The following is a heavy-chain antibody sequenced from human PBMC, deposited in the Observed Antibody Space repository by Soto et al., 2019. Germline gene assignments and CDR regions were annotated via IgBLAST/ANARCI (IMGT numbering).Heavy chain of an antibody. Sequence: PGESLKISCQASGYGFTSYWIAWVRQQPGKGLEWMGIVYPGDSDARYSPSFQGQVTMSADKSINTAYLQWTSLKASDSAIYYRARRGCRGLWSSHFDYSGRGTQVTVSP. D-gene: IGHD3-10*01. CDR2: VYPGDSDA. CDR3: ARRGCRGLWSSHFDY. V-gene: IGHV5-51*01. J-gene: IGHJ4*02. CDR1: GYGFTSYW.